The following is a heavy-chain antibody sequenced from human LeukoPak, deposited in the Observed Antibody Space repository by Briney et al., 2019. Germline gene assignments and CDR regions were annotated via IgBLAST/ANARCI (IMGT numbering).Heavy chain of an antibody. V-gene: IGHV4-30-2*01. J-gene: IGHJ4*02. CDR2: IYHSGST. D-gene: IGHD3-10*01. CDR1: GGSISSGGYS. Sequence: PSQTLSLTCAVSGGSISSGGYSWSWIRQPPGKGLEWIGYIYHSGSTHYNPSLKSRVTISVDRSKNQFSLKLSSVTAADTAVYYCARESGSGSIDYWGQGTLVTVSS. CDR3: ARESGSGSIDY.